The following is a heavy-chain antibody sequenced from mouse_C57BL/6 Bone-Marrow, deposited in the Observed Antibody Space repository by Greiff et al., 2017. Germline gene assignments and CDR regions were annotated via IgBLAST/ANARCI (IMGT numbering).Heavy chain of an antibody. V-gene: IGHV1-50*01. CDR1: GYTFTSYW. D-gene: IGHD2-1*01. J-gene: IGHJ3*01. CDR3: ARGGNYRFAY. Sequence: LQQPGAELVKPGASVKLSCKASGYTFTSYWMQWVKQRPGQGLEWIGEIDPSDSYTNYNQKFKGKATMTVDTSSSPAYMQLSSLTSEDSAVYYCARGGNYRFAYWGQGTLVTVSA. CDR2: IDPSDSYT.